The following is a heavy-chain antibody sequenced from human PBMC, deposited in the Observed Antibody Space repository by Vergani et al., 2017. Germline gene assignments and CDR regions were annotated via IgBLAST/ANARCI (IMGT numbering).Heavy chain of an antibody. J-gene: IGHJ4*02. Sequence: QVQLVESGGGVVQPGRSLRLSCAASGFTFSSYGMHWVRQAPGKGLEWVAVIWYDGSNKYYADSVKGRFTISRDNSKNTLYLQMNSLRAEDTAVYYCARKYSSSLGRFWDFDYWGQGTLVTVSS. V-gene: IGHV3-33*01. CDR2: IWYDGSNK. CDR1: GFTFSSYG. D-gene: IGHD6-6*01. CDR3: ARKYSSSLGRFWDFDY.